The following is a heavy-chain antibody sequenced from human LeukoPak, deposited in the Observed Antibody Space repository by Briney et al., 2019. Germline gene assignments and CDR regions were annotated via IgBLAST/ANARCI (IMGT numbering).Heavy chain of an antibody. D-gene: IGHD6-6*01. CDR1: GFTVSNNY. CDR2: IYTGVST. J-gene: IGHJ6*03. CDR3: ARVRPHPIIDV. Sequence: GGSLRLSCAASGFTVSNNYMSWVRQAPGKGLEWVSVIYTGVSTYYADSVKGRFAISRDNSKNTLYLQMNGLRAEDTGVYYCARVRPHPIIDVWGKGTTVTVSS. V-gene: IGHV3-53*01.